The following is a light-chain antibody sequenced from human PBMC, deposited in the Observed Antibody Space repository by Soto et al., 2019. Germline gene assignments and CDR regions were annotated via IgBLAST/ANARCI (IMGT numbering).Light chain of an antibody. V-gene: IGLV1-44*01. Sequence: QAVVTQPPSASGTPGQRVTISCSGSSSNIGSNTVNWYRQFPGTAPKLLIYNTQRPSGGTDRFSGSKSGTSASLDISGLQSEDEADYYCAAWDDSLNGPVFGGGTKLAVL. CDR1: SSNIGSNT. CDR3: AAWDDSLNGPV. CDR2: NT. J-gene: IGLJ2*01.